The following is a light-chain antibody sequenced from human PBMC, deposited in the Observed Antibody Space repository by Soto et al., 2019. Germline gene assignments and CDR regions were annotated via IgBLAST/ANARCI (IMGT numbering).Light chain of an antibody. J-gene: IGKJ5*01. CDR3: QQYNNWPRPVT. Sequence: RRMKPPPSTLSLSPGETATRPCRAIQSVSSNLAGYQQKPGQDPRLLIYGASTRATGIPARFSGSGSGTEFTLTISSLQSEDFAVYYCQQYNNWPRPVTFAQGTGLVI. V-gene: IGKV3-15*01. CDR1: QSVSSN. CDR2: GAS.